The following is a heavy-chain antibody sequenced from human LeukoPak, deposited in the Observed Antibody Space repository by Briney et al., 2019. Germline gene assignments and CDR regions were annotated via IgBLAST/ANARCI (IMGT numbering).Heavy chain of an antibody. D-gene: IGHD2-2*01. CDR2: LSSGDNT. J-gene: IGHJ3*01. V-gene: IGHV3-23*01. Sequence: GGSLRLSCVVSGFTFSNYAMHWVRQAPGRGLEWVSALSSGDNTHYADSVNGRFTISRDNSKNTLYLQLNSLRAEDTAVYYCARRYCSTCPTGHAFDLWGQGTMVTVSS. CDR1: GFTFSNYA. CDR3: ARRYCSTCPTGHAFDL.